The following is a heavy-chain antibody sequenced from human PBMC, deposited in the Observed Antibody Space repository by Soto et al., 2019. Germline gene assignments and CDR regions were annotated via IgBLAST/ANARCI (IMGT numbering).Heavy chain of an antibody. CDR2: INYDESEK. CDR3: ARDRPKRTLI. V-gene: IGHV3-7*01. CDR1: GFSFTSYW. Sequence: GGSLRLSCAASGFSFTSYWMSWVRQAPGKGLVWVANINYDESEKSYVDSVKGRFTISRDNARNSLYLQMNSLRAEDTAVYYCARDRPKRTLIWGQGTMVTVSS. J-gene: IGHJ3*02.